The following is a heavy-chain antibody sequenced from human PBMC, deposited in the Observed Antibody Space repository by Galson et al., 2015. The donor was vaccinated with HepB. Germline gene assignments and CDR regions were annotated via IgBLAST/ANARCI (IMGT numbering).Heavy chain of an antibody. D-gene: IGHD2-8*02. V-gene: IGHV3-11*01. CDR1: GFTFGDYF. CDR3: ARLYRTGGVFVVGY. J-gene: IGHJ4*02. CDR2: ISGTSNTI. Sequence: SLRLSCAASGFTFGDYFMTWIRQAPGKGLEWVSEISGTSNTIDYADSVTGRFTISRDNSKNSDYRQMNSLRAEDTAVYYCARLYRTGGVFVVGYWGQGTLVTVSS.